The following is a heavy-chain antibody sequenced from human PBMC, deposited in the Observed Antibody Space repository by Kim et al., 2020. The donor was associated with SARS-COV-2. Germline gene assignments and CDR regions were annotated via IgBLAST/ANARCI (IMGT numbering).Heavy chain of an antibody. J-gene: IGHJ4*02. CDR3: ARSTFGDGYNYPFDY. D-gene: IGHD5-12*01. V-gene: IGHV4-59*01. Sequence: PPTKGRVTISVDTSKNQFSLKLSSVTAADTAVYYCARSTFGDGYNYPFDYWGQGTLVTVSS.